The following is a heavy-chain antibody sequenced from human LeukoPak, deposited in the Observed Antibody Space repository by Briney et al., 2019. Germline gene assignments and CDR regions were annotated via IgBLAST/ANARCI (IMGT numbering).Heavy chain of an antibody. CDR3: ARENTMIRGVPRGFDI. D-gene: IGHD3-10*01. CDR1: GFTFSSYG. J-gene: IGHJ3*02. V-gene: IGHV3-30*02. CDR2: IRYDGSNK. Sequence: GGSLRLSCAASGFTFSSYGMHWARQAPGKGLEWVAFIRYDGSNKYYADSVKGRFTISRDNSKNTLYLQMNSLRAEDTAVYYCARENTMIRGVPRGFDIWGQGTMVTVSS.